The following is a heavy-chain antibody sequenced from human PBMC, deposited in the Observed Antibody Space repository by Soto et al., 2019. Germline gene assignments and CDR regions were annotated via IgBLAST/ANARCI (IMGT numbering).Heavy chain of an antibody. Sequence: QVQLVESGGGVVQPGRSLRLSCAASGFTFSTHAMHWVRQAPGKGLECVAIVSFDGNNKYYTDSVKGRFTISRDNSKNTVSLQKDRLSAADTAFYYFARGRTGKTKGGGGCYARWGQGNLVTVPP. CDR1: GFTFSTHA. D-gene: IGHD3-16*01. CDR2: VSFDGNNK. V-gene: IGHV3-30-3*01. J-gene: IGHJ4*02. CDR3: ARGRTGKTKGGGGCYAR.